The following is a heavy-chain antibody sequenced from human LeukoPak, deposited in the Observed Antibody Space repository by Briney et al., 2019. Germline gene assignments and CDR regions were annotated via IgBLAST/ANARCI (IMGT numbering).Heavy chain of an antibody. V-gene: IGHV3-23*01. CDR3: AKDRARSSGWYWRVDY. Sequence: GGSLRLSCAASGFTFSSYAMSWVRQAPGKGLEWVSAISGSGGSTYYADSVKGRFTISRDNSKNTLYLQMNSLRAEDTAVYYCAKDRARSSGWYWRVDYWGQGTLVTVSS. CDR1: GFTFSSYA. D-gene: IGHD6-19*01. CDR2: ISGSGGST. J-gene: IGHJ4*02.